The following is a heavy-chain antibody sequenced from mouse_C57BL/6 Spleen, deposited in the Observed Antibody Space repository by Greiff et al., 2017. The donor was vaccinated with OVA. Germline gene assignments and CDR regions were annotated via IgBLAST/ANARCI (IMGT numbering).Heavy chain of an antibody. Sequence: EVLLVESGGGLVQPGASMKLSCVASGFTFSNYWMNWVRQSPEQGLEWVAQIRSKSDNSATHYAESVKGRFTISTAASTSSVYLHMNNLRAEETGIYYCTGEGYYENCWDFDVWGTGTTVTVSS. CDR1: GFTFSNYW. CDR2: IRSKSDNSAT. V-gene: IGHV6-3*01. D-gene: IGHD2-3*01. CDR3: TGEGYYENCWDFDV. J-gene: IGHJ1*03.